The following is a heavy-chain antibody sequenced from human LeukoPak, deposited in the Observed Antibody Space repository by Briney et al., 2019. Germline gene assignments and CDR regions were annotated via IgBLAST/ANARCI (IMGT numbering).Heavy chain of an antibody. V-gene: IGHV4-4*02. CDR2: VFHSGST. CDR1: GGSISSSNW. D-gene: IGHD6-13*01. CDR3: ARGRAAGNPYYMDV. J-gene: IGHJ6*03. Sequence: SETLSLTCAVSGGSISSSNWWSWVRQPPGKGLEWIGEVFHSGSTNYNPSLKSRVTMSVDKSKNHFSLKLRSVTAADTAVYYCARGRAAGNPYYMDVWGKGTTVTVSS.